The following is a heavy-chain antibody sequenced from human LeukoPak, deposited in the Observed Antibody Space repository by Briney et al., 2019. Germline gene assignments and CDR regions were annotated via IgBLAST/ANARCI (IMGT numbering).Heavy chain of an antibody. V-gene: IGHV3-23*01. CDR3: AKDRPGVFDF. CDR1: GFTFSIYA. Sequence: GGSLRLSCAASGFTFSIYAMTWVRQAPGKGLEWVSAITGSGDYTYYTDSVEGRVTISRDNSKNTVYLQMNSLRVEDTAVYYCAKDRPGVFDFWGQGTLVTVSS. J-gene: IGHJ4*02. D-gene: IGHD3-10*01. CDR2: ITGSGDYT.